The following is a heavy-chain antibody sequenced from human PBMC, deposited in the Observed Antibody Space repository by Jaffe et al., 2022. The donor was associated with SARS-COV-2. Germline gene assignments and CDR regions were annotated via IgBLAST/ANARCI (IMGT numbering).Heavy chain of an antibody. V-gene: IGHV3-21*01. D-gene: IGHD6-19*01. J-gene: IGHJ4*02. CDR1: GFSFNTYT. CDR3: AREVTEAVPG. CDR2: ISSGSRSI. Sequence: EVQLVESGGGLVRPGGSLRLSCAASGFSFNTYTMNWVRQAPGKGLEWVSSISSGSRSIFYADSVKGRFSISRDNAKNSLYLQMNSLRAEDTAVYYCAREVTEAVPGWGQGTLVTVSS.